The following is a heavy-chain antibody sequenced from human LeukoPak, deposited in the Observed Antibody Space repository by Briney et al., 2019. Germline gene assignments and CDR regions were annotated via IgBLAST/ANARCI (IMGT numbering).Heavy chain of an antibody. V-gene: IGHV1-8*03. CDR2: MNPNSGNT. D-gene: IGHD3-3*01. CDR1: GYTFTSYD. J-gene: IGHJ4*02. CDR3: ARTYSYWSGYPTLGY. Sequence: ASVKVSCKASGYTFTSYDINWVRQATGQGLEWMGWMNPNSGNTGYAQKFQGRVTITRNTSISTAYMELSSQRSEDTAVYYCARTYSYWSGYPTLGYWGQGTLVTVSS.